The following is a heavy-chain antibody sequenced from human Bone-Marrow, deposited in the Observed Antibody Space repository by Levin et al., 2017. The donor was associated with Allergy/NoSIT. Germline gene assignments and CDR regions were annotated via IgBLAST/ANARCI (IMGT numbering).Heavy chain of an antibody. V-gene: IGHV3-30*04. CDR3: AKGGGYGEPLDH. Sequence: GESLKISCAASGISFYSHSMYWVRQSPAKGLEWVAMISYDGNHEYYADSVKGRFSISRDTSKNTLHLQLNNLRADDTALYYCAKGGGYGEPLDHWGLGTLVTVSS. J-gene: IGHJ4*02. CDR2: ISYDGNHE. CDR1: GISFYSHS. D-gene: IGHD4-17*01.